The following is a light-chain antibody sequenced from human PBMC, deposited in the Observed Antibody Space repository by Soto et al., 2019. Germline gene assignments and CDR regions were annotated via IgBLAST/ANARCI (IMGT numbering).Light chain of an antibody. V-gene: IGKV3-15*01. CDR1: QAVSSN. Sequence: EIVMTQSPATLSVSPGDTATLSCRASQAVSSNLAWYQQKPGQAPRLLMYGASTRATGIPARFSGSGSGTDFTLTISSLQSEDFAVYYCQQYNNWPPLTFGGGTKVE. CDR2: GAS. CDR3: QQYNNWPPLT. J-gene: IGKJ4*01.